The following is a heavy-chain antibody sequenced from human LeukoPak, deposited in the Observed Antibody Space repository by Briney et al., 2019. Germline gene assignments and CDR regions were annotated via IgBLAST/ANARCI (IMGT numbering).Heavy chain of an antibody. CDR3: AREGYSSSWYERNYFDY. D-gene: IGHD6-13*01. CDR2: ISYDGSNK. CDR1: GFTFSSYA. V-gene: IGHV3-30-3*01. J-gene: IGHJ4*02. Sequence: GALRLSCAASGFTFSSYAMHWVRQAPGKGLEWVAVISYDGSNKYYADSVKGRFTISRDNSKNTLYLQMNSLRAEDTAVYYCAREGYSSSWYERNYFDYWGQGTLVTVSS.